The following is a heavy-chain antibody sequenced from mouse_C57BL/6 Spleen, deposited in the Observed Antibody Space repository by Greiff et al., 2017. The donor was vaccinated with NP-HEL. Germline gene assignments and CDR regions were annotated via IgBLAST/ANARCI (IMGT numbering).Heavy chain of an antibody. CDR2: IDPSASET. Sequence: QVQLQQPGAELVRPGSSVKLSCKASGYTFTRYWLPWVTQRPIQGLEWIGNIDPSASETHYNQKFKDKATLTVDKSSSTAYMQLSSLTSEDSAVYYCAIYYGNYAWFAYWGQGTLVTVSA. V-gene: IGHV1-52*01. D-gene: IGHD2-1*01. J-gene: IGHJ3*01. CDR1: GYTFTRYW. CDR3: AIYYGNYAWFAY.